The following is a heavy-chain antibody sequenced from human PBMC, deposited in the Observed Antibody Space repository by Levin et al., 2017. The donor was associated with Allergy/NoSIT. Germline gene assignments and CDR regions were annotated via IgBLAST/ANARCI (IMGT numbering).Heavy chain of an antibody. V-gene: IGHV4-59*13. Sequence: SQTLSLTCTVSGGSIRRYHWSWIRPPPGKGLEWIGYIYASGSTNYNPSLKSRVTISVDTSRNQFSLELKSVTTADTAFYYCARDPAHGRYYYMDVWGEGTTVTVSS. CDR2: IYASGST. J-gene: IGHJ6*03. CDR3: ARDPAHGRYYYMDV. D-gene: IGHD5-24*01. CDR1: GGSIRRYH.